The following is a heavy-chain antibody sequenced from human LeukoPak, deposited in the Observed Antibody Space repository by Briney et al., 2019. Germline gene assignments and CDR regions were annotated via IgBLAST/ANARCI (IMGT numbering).Heavy chain of an antibody. CDR1: GFTFEDYA. CDR2: ISWNSYSI. V-gene: IGHV3-9*01. Sequence: GGSLRLSCAASGFTFEDYAMHWIRQVPGKGLEWVSGISWNSYSIGYADAVKGRFTISRDNARNSLYLQMNSLRAEDTAVYYCARVSTTVTYYFDYWGQGALATVSS. D-gene: IGHD4-11*01. J-gene: IGHJ4*02. CDR3: ARVSTTVTYYFDY.